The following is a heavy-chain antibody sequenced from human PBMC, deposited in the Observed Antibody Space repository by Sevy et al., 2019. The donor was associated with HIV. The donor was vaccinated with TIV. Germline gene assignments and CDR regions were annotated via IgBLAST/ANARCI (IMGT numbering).Heavy chain of an antibody. V-gene: IGHV5-51*01. Sequence: GESLKISCKGSGYSFTSHWIGWVRHMPGKGLEWMGSIYPDDSDTRYSPSFQGQVTFSADKSISTAYLQWSSLKASDTAMYYCATSRSGYFDSSGYYIYWGQGTLVTVSS. CDR3: ATSRSGYFDSSGYYIY. CDR2: IYPDDSDT. CDR1: GYSFTSHW. D-gene: IGHD3-22*01. J-gene: IGHJ4*02.